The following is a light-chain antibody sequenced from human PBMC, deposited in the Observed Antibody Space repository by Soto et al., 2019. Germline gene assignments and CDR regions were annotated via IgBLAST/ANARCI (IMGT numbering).Light chain of an antibody. CDR1: QTISSW. J-gene: IGKJ1*01. V-gene: IGKV1-5*03. CDR2: KAS. Sequence: DIQMTQSPSTLSGSVGDRVTIACRASQTISSWLAWYQQKPGKAPKLLIYKASTLKSGVPSRFSGSGSGTEITLTISSLQPDDFATDYCQHYNSYSEEFGQGTK. CDR3: QHYNSYSEE.